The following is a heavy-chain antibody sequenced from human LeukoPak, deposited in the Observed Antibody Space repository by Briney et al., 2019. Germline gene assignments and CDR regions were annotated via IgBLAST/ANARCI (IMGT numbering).Heavy chain of an antibody. CDR3: ARGNSGWFVWFDS. Sequence: GGSLRLSCAASGFTFSSYWMNWARQAPGKGLEWVASINHNGNVNYYVDSVKGRFTISRDNVKNSLYLQMSNLRAEDTAVYYCARGNSGWFVWFDSWGQGTLVTVSS. D-gene: IGHD6-19*01. CDR1: GFTFSSYW. CDR2: INHNGNVN. J-gene: IGHJ5*01. V-gene: IGHV3-7*03.